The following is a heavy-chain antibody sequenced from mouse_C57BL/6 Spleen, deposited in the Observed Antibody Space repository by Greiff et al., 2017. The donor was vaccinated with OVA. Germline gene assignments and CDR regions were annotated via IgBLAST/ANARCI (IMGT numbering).Heavy chain of an antibody. V-gene: IGHV5-6*01. D-gene: IGHD1-1*01. CDR1: GFTFSSYG. CDR3: ARHDYYGSSFYAMDY. CDR2: ISSGGSYT. Sequence: EVKLMESGGDLVKPGGSLKLSCAASGFTFSSYGMSWVRQTPDKRLEWVATISSGGSYTYYPDSVKGRFTISIDNAKNTLYLQMSSLKSEDTAMYYCARHDYYGSSFYAMDYWGQGTSVTVSS. J-gene: IGHJ4*01.